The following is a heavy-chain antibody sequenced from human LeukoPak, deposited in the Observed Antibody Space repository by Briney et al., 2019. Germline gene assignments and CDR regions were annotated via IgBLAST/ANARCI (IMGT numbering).Heavy chain of an antibody. CDR3: ARDHFDFLAGYYDY. V-gene: IGHV1-18*01. D-gene: IGHD3-9*01. J-gene: IGHJ4*02. Sequence: KPGASVKVSCKASGYTFTTYGTSWARQAPGQGLEWMGWISVFNGNKRYAQKFQGRVTLTTDTSTSTAYMEVGSLRSDDTAVYYCARDHFDFLAGYYDYWGQGTLVSVSS. CDR2: ISVFNGNK. CDR1: GYTFTTYG.